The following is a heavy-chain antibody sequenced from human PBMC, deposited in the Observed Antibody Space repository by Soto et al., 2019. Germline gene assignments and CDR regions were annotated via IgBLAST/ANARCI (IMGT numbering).Heavy chain of an antibody. Sequence: GGSLRLSCAASGFTFSSYWMSWVRQAPGKGLEWVANIKQDGSEKYYVDSVKGRFTISRDNAKNSLYLQMNSLRAEDTAVYYCARQLEHYYYYYMDVWGKGTRSPSP. V-gene: IGHV3-7*01. CDR2: IKQDGSEK. J-gene: IGHJ6*03. CDR3: ARQLEHYYYYYMDV. D-gene: IGHD1-1*01. CDR1: GFTFSSYW.